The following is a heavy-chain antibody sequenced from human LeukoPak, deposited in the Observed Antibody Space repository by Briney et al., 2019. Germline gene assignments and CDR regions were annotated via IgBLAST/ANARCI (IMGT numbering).Heavy chain of an antibody. CDR1: GYSFTSYW. J-gene: IGHJ4*02. V-gene: IGHV5-51*01. CDR2: IYPADSET. Sequence: RGESLKISCKGSGYSFTSYWIGWVRQMPGKGLEWMGIIYPADSETRYSPSFQGQVTISVDKSISTAYLQWSSLKASDTAMYYCGRKISGSYYGLDYWGQGTLVTVSS. D-gene: IGHD1-26*01. CDR3: GRKISGSYYGLDY.